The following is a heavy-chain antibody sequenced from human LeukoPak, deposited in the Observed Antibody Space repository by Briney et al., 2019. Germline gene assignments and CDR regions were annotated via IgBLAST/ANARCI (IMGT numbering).Heavy chain of an antibody. CDR2: INEDGSEK. CDR1: GFIFRNYW. Sequence: GSLRLSFEAAGFIFRNYWMGWVRQAPGKGLEWVAHINEDGSEKYVDSVRGRFTISRDNAKNSLYLQMNILRPEDTAVFYCLSGPGHCGQGTLVTVSS. CDR3: LSGPGH. J-gene: IGHJ4*02. V-gene: IGHV3-7*01.